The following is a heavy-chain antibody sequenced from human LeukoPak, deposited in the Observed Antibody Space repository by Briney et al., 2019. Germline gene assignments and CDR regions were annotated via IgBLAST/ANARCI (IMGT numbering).Heavy chain of an antibody. CDR2: ISSSSSYI. CDR3: ARDRGCDYDFWSGYYFAECYYYYYMDV. V-gene: IGHV3-21*01. J-gene: IGHJ6*03. CDR1: GFTFSSYS. D-gene: IGHD3-3*01. Sequence: PGGSLRLSCAASGFTFSSYSMNWVRQAPGKGLEWVSSISSSSSYIYYADSVKGRFTISRDNAKNSLYLQMNSLRAEDTTVYYCARDRGCDYDFWSGYYFAECYYYYYMDVWGKGTTVTVSS.